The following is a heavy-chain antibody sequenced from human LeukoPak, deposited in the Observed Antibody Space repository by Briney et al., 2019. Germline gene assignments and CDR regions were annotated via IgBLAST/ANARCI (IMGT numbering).Heavy chain of an antibody. CDR3: AKDSSAGSYYYYYMDV. V-gene: IGHV3-9*01. J-gene: IGHJ6*03. CDR1: GFTFDDYA. Sequence: GGSLRLSCVASGFTFDDYAMHWVRQAPGKGLEWVSGISWNSGSIGYADSVKGRFTISRDNAKNSLYLQMNSLRAEDTALYYCAKDSSAGSYYYYYMDVWGKGTTVTISS. D-gene: IGHD1-26*01. CDR2: ISWNSGSI.